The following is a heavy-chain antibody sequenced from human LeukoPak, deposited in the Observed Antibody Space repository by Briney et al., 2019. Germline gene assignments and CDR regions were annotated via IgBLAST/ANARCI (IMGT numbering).Heavy chain of an antibody. CDR1: GFTFISYA. CDR2: IHYDSTTE. J-gene: IGHJ4*02. CDR3: AKDWNWAIDY. D-gene: IGHD1-7*01. V-gene: IGHV3-30*02. Sequence: GGSLRLSCAAPGFTFISYAIHWVRQAPGKGLEWVAYIHYDSTTEDYADSVKGRFTISRDNSKNTLFLQMNNLRVEDMAVFYCAKDWNWAIDYWGQGTLVTVSS.